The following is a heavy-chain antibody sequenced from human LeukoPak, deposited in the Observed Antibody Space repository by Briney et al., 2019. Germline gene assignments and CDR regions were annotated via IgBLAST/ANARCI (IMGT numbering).Heavy chain of an antibody. J-gene: IGHJ6*03. CDR3: ARQALQYFDRLSVPYYMDV. D-gene: IGHD3-9*01. CDR2: ISHSGRT. Sequence: SETLSLTCAVYGESFSGYYWSWIRQSPGKGLEWIGEISHSGRTNYNPSLKSRVTISVDTSKNQFSLKLTSVTAADTAVYYCARQALQYFDRLSVPYYMDVWAKGATVTISS. CDR1: GESFSGYY. V-gene: IGHV4-34*01.